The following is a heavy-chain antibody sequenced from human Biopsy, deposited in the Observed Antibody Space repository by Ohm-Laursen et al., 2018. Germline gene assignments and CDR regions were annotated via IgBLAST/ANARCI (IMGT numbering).Heavy chain of an antibody. D-gene: IGHD3-16*01. CDR1: GFTFYDYA. J-gene: IGHJ4*02. CDR2: IHGSGRT. CDR3: AGAGGHSF. Sequence: SLRLSCAASGFTFYDYAMNWVRQAPGKGLEWVSMIHGSGRTDYADSVKGRFTVSRDNSKDTVYLQMNALRVDDTAMYYCAGAGGHSFWGQGALVTVSS. V-gene: IGHV3-66*01.